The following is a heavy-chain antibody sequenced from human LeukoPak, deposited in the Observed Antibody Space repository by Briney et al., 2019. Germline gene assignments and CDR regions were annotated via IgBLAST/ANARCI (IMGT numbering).Heavy chain of an antibody. D-gene: IGHD5-12*01. CDR3: ARDGLQWISDYYYYGMDV. V-gene: IGHV3-43*01. J-gene: IGHJ6*02. Sequence: GGSLRLSCAASGFTFDDYTMHWVRQAPGKGLEWVSLISWDGGSTYYADSVKGRFTISRDNSKNSLYLQMNSLRAEDTAVYYCARDGLQWISDYYYYGMDVWGQGTTVTVSS. CDR1: GFTFDDYT. CDR2: ISWDGGST.